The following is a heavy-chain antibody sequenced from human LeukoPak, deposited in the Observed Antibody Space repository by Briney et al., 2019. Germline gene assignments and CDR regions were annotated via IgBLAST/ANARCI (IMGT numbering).Heavy chain of an antibody. V-gene: IGHV4-34*01. CDR2: INHSGST. J-gene: IGHJ2*01. CDR3: ARGIPTYYYDSSGWYFDL. D-gene: IGHD3-22*01. Sequence: PSETLSLTCAVYGGSFSGYYWSWIRQPPGKGLEWFGEINHSGSTNYNPSLKSRVTISVDTSKNQFSLKLSSVTAADTAVYYCARGIPTYYYDSSGWYFDLWGRGTLVTVSS. CDR1: GGSFSGYY.